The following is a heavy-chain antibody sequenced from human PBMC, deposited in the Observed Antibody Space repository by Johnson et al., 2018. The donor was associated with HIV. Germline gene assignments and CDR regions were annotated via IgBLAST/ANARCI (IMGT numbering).Heavy chain of an antibody. V-gene: IGHV3-33*01. CDR1: GFTFSSYG. CDR3: ASLQSASEWGDAFDI. Sequence: QVQLVESGGGVVQPGRSLRLSCAASGFTFSSYGMHWVRQAPGKGLEWVAVLWYDGTNRYYGDSVKGRFTISRDNSKNKLYLQMNSLRAEDTAMYYCASLQSASEWGDAFDIWGQGTMVTVSS. J-gene: IGHJ3*02. CDR2: LWYDGTNR. D-gene: IGHD1-26*01.